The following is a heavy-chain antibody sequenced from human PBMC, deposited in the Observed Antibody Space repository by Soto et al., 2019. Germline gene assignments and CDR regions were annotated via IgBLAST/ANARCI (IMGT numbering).Heavy chain of an antibody. J-gene: IGHJ4*02. CDR3: ARKRYFDY. Sequence: PWESLKISCQASGYIFHNYWIGWVRQMPGKGLEWLGIIYPGDSNIRYNPSFQGQVTISADKSLSTTCLHWSSLKASDTAMYYCARKRYFDYWGQGTLVTVSS. V-gene: IGHV5-51*01. CDR2: IYPGDSNI. CDR1: GYIFHNYW.